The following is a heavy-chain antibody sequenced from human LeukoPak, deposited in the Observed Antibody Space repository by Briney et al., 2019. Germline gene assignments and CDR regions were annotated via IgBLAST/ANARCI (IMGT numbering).Heavy chain of an antibody. V-gene: IGHV1-2*02. J-gene: IGHJ1*01. CDR2: INPNSGGT. Sequence: ASVKVSCKASGYTFTGYYMHWVRQAPGQGLEWMGWINPNSGGTNYAQKFQGRVTMTRDTSISTAYMELSRLRSDDTAVYYCARVYYDFWSGPLGYFQHWGQGTLVTVSS. CDR1: GYTFTGYY. D-gene: IGHD3-3*01. CDR3: ARVYYDFWSGPLGYFQH.